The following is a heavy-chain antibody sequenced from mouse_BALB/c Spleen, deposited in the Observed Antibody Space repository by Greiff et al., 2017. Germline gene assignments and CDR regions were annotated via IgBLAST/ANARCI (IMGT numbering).Heavy chain of an antibody. Sequence: VKLVESGPELVKPGASVKMSCKASGYTFTDYVISWVKQRTGQGLEWIGEIYPGSGSTYYNEKFKGKATLTADKSSNTAYMQLSSLTSEDSAVYFCARGITTDYWGQGTLVTVSA. CDR3: ARGITTDY. V-gene: IGHV1-77*01. D-gene: IGHD2-4*01. J-gene: IGHJ3*01. CDR2: IYPGSGST. CDR1: GYTFTDYV.